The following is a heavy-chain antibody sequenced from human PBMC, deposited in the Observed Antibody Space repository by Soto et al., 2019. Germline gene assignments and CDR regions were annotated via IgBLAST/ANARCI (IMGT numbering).Heavy chain of an antibody. Sequence: SETLSLTCTVSGGPISSGDYYWSWIRQPPGKGLEWIGYIYYSGSTYYNPSLKSRVTISVDTSKNQFSLKLSSVTAADTAVYYCARDGGGYCSGGSCYPEGYYYYYYGMDVWGQGTTVTVSS. CDR2: IYYSGST. D-gene: IGHD2-15*01. CDR1: GGPISSGDYY. CDR3: ARDGGGYCSGGSCYPEGYYYYYYGMDV. J-gene: IGHJ6*02. V-gene: IGHV4-30-4*01.